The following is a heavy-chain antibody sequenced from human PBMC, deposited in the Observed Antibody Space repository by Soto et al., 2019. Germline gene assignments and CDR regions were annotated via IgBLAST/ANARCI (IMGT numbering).Heavy chain of an antibody. D-gene: IGHD6-19*01. CDR1: GFTFSSYS. J-gene: IGHJ4*02. V-gene: IGHV3-21*01. CDR2: ISSSSSYI. Sequence: VQLVESGGGVVQPGRSLRLSCAASGFTFSSYSMNWVRQAPGKGLEWVSSISSSSSYIYYADSVKGRFTISRDNAKNSLYLQMNSLRAEDTAVYYCARDPSSGWLFDYWGQGTLVTVSS. CDR3: ARDPSSGWLFDY.